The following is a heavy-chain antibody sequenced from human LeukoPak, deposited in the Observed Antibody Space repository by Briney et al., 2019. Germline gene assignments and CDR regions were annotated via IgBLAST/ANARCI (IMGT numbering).Heavy chain of an antibody. CDR3: VKDTIFTVDPFDY. D-gene: IGHD3-3*01. CDR1: GMTFDRHG. CDR2: IKYDGSRT. V-gene: IGHV3-30*02. J-gene: IGHJ4*02. Sequence: TGGSLRLSCVVSGMTFDRHGMHWVRQPPGKGLEWLAFIKYDGSRTDYEDSVQGRFTVSRDNSKNTLYLEMNSLRAEDTAIYYCVKDTIFTVDPFDYWGPGTMVTVCS.